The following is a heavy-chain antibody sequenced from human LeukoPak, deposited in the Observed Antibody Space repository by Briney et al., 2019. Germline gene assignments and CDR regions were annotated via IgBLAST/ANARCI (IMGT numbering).Heavy chain of an antibody. CDR2: INTDGSTT. V-gene: IGHV3-74*01. CDR3: ARGLGGIGDY. CDR1: GFTFNAYA. D-gene: IGHD4-23*01. Sequence: GGSLRLSCAASGFTFNAYAMSWVRQAPGKGLVWVSRINTDGSTTNYADSVTGRFTISRDNAKNTLYLQMNSLRAEDTAVYYCARGLGGIGDYWGQGTLVTVSS. J-gene: IGHJ4*02.